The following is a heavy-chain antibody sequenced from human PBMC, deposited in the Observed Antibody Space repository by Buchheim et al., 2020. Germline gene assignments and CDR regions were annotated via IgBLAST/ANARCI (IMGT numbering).Heavy chain of an antibody. D-gene: IGHD1-26*01. V-gene: IGHV3-7*01. J-gene: IGHJ4*02. CDR1: GFTFSDYW. Sequence: EVQLVESGGGLVQPGGSLRLSCAASGFTFSDYWMTWVRQAPGKGLEWVANINRDGSEKNYVDSVKGRFTISRENAKIYLNLQMNSLRAEDTAVYYCAREGREQPIDYWGQGTL. CDR3: AREGREQPIDY. CDR2: INRDGSEK.